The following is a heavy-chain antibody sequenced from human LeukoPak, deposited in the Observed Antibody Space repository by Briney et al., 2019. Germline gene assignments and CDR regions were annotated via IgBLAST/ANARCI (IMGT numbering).Heavy chain of an antibody. CDR3: TKGRWFAP. CDR2: VSAGDAT. V-gene: IGHV3-23*01. CDR1: TFNNYA. Sequence: GGSLTLSCTFTFNNYAMNCVRQAPGQGLEWVSAVSAGDATYCADSVQGRFTISRDNSKNTMFLQMNSLRVEDTAVYYCTKGRWFAPWGQGTLVTVSS. J-gene: IGHJ5*02.